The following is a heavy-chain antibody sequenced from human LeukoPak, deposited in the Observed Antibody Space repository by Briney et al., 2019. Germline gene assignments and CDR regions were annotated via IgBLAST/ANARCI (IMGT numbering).Heavy chain of an antibody. V-gene: IGHV1-46*01. Sequence: ASVKVSCKASGYTFTSYYFHWVRQAPGQGLEWMGIINPSGGSTTYAQKFQGRVTMTRDTSTSSVYVELSSLRSEDTAVYYCARDAVEALDIWGQGTMVTVSS. J-gene: IGHJ3*02. CDR2: INPSGGST. D-gene: IGHD5-24*01. CDR3: ARDAVEALDI. CDR1: GYTFTSYY.